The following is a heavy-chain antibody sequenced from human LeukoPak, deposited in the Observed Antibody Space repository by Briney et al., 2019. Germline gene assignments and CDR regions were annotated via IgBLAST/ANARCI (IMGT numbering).Heavy chain of an antibody. CDR1: GFTFSSYG. CDR2: IWYDGSNK. V-gene: IGHV3-33*08. Sequence: PGGSLRLSCVVSGFTFSSYGMHWVRQAPGKGLEWVAVIWYDGSNKYYADSVKGRFTISRDNSKNTLYLQMNSLRAEDTAVYYCARKDRGFSIDYWGQGTLVTVSS. D-gene: IGHD1-14*01. J-gene: IGHJ4*02. CDR3: ARKDRGFSIDY.